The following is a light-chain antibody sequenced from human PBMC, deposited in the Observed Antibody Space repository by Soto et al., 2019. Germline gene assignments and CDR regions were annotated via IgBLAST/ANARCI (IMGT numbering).Light chain of an antibody. Sequence: EIVLTQSPGTLSLSPGERATLSYRASQSVSSNYLAWYQRKPGQAPRLLIYGASSRATDIPYRFSGSGSGTDFTLTITRLEPEDFAVYYCQQYGSSPPTFGQGTKVEIK. V-gene: IGKV3-20*01. CDR1: QSVSSNY. CDR3: QQYGSSPPT. CDR2: GAS. J-gene: IGKJ1*01.